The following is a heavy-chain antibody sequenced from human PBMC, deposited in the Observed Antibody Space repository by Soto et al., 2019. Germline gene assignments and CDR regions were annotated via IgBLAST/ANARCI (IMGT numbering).Heavy chain of an antibody. J-gene: IGHJ5*02. CDR1: GGSVSSSGYY. CDR2: MSYSGTA. CDR3: ATQWDLPARFDP. V-gene: IGHV4-39*01. Sequence: QLQLQESGPGLVKPSETLSLTCAVSGGSVSSSGYYWGWIRQPPGKGLEWIGSMSYSGTAYYSPSLTSRVTISVHTSKTQFSLTVTSVTAADTAVYYCATQWDLPARFDPWGQGTLVTVSS. D-gene: IGHD1-26*01.